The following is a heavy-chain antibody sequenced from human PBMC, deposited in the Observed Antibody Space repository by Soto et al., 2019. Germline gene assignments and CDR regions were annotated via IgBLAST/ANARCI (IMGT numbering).Heavy chain of an antibody. J-gene: IGHJ4*02. CDR1: GGSISSSSYY. Sequence: SETLSLTCTVSGGSISSSSYYWGWIRQPPGKGLEWIGSIYYSGSTYYNPSLKSRVTISVDTSKNQFSLKLSSVTAADTAVYYCARQKRYNWNDVYYFDYWGQGTLVTVSS. CDR2: IYYSGST. D-gene: IGHD1-20*01. V-gene: IGHV4-39*01. CDR3: ARQKRYNWNDVYYFDY.